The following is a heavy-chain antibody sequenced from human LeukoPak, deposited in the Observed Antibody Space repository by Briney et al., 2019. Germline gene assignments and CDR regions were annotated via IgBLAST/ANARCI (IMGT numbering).Heavy chain of an antibody. J-gene: IGHJ4*02. CDR3: ARDRFILGYCSGGSCPFDY. CDR1: GYTFTSYG. D-gene: IGHD2-15*01. V-gene: IGHV1-18*04. CDR2: ISAYNGNT. Sequence: ASVKVSCKASGYTFTSYGISWVRQAPGQGLEWMGWISAYNGNTNYAQKLQGRVTMTTDTSTSTAYMELRSLRSDDTAVYYCARDRFILGYCSGGSCPFDYWGQGTPVTVSS.